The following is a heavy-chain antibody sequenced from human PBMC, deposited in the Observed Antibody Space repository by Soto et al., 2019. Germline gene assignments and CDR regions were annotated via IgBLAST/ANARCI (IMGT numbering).Heavy chain of an antibody. Sequence: QVQRVESGGGVVQPGRSLRLSCATSGFTFKSYGMHWVRQAPGKGLEWVAVIWYDGSKKYYADSVKGRFTISRDDSKNTLYLQMNSLRAEDTAIYYCARDVGVVGATLDYWGQGTLVTVSS. CDR2: IWYDGSKK. J-gene: IGHJ4*02. V-gene: IGHV3-33*01. CDR3: ARDVGVVGATLDY. CDR1: GFTFKSYG. D-gene: IGHD1-26*01.